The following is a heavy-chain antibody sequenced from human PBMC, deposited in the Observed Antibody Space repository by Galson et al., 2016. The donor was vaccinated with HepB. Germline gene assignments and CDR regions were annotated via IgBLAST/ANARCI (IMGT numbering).Heavy chain of an antibody. D-gene: IGHD1-26*01. V-gene: IGHV3-33*01. J-gene: IGHJ3*02. CDR1: GFPFSSYG. CDR2: IWYDGSRK. CDR3: ARDCRSGSYGDDFHI. Sequence: SLRLSCAASGFPFSSYGIHWVRQAPGKGLEWVAVIWYDGSRKYYVDSVRGRFTISRDDFKNMVYLQMNSLRAEDTAVYYCARDCRSGSYGDDFHIWGQGTMVTVSS.